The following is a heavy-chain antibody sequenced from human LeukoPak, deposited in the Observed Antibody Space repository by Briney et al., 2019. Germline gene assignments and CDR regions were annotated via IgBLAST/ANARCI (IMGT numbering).Heavy chain of an antibody. CDR3: AKDVRRAQTYDAFDI. V-gene: IGHV3-30*02. J-gene: IGHJ3*02. CDR2: IRYDGSNK. Sequence: PGGSLRLSCAASGFTFSSYGMHWVRQAPGKGLEWVAFIRYDGSNKYYADSVKGRFTISRDNSKNTLYLQMNSLRAEDTAVYYCAKDVRRAQTYDAFDIWGQGTMVTVSS. CDR1: GFTFSSYG. D-gene: IGHD3-10*02.